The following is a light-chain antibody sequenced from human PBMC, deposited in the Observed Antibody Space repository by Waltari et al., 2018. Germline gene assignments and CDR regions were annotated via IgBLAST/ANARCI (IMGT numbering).Light chain of an antibody. Sequence: QSALTQPASVSGSPGQSITISCTGTSSDVGYYNFVSWYQLHPGKAPKLMVYEVTNRPSGVSSRFSGSKCGNTASLTIFGLQAEDEADYYCSSYLGSRTDWVFGGGTKVTVL. V-gene: IGLV2-14*01. J-gene: IGLJ3*02. CDR2: EVT. CDR1: SSDVGYYNF. CDR3: SSYLGSRTDWV.